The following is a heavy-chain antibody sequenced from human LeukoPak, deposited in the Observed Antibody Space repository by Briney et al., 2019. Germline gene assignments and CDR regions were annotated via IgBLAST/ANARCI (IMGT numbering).Heavy chain of an antibody. CDR2: INPSGGSS. Sequence: ASVKVSCKASGYTFTRYYIHWVRQAPGQGLEWMGIINPSGGSSNYAQRFRGRVTTTRDTSTSTVYMELSSLRSEDAAVYYCARGSESPSSDGWVVTATALDSWGQGALVTVSS. CDR3: ARGSESPSSDGWVVTATALDS. D-gene: IGHD2-15*01. J-gene: IGHJ4*02. V-gene: IGHV1-46*01. CDR1: GYTFTRYY.